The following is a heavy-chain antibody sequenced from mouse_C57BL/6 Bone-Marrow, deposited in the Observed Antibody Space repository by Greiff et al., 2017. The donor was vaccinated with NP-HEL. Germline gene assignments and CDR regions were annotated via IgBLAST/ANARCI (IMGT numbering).Heavy chain of an antibody. CDR1: GFNIKNTY. CDR2: IDPANGNT. CDR3: AHYDYPYFDY. Sequence: VHVKQSVAELVRPGASVKLSCTASGFNIKNTYMPWVKQRPEQGLEWIGRIDPANGNTKYAPKFQGKATITADTSSNTAYLQLSSLTSEDTAIYYCAHYDYPYFDYWGQGTTLTVSS. D-gene: IGHD2-4*01. J-gene: IGHJ2*01. V-gene: IGHV14-3*01.